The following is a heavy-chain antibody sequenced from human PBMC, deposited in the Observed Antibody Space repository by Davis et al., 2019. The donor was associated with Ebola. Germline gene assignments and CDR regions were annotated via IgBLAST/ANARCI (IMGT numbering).Heavy chain of an antibody. J-gene: IGHJ4*02. CDR1: GFTFSSYA. CDR3: AREQGRVGDY. V-gene: IGHV3-23*01. CDR2: ISGNGRST. D-gene: IGHD2-2*01. Sequence: PGGSLRLSCAASGFTFSSYAMHWVRQAPGKGLEWVSGISGNGRSTYYADSVKGRFTISRDNSKNTLYLQMNSLRAEDTAVYYCAREQGRVGDYWGQGTLVTVSS.